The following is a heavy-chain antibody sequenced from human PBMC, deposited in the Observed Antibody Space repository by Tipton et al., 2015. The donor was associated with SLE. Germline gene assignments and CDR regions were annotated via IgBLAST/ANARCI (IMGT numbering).Heavy chain of an antibody. CDR3: ARGLGTHLYYYRYYMDV. D-gene: IGHD7-27*01. V-gene: IGHV4-39*07. J-gene: IGHJ6*03. Sequence: TLSLTCTVSGGSINSDTHYWAWIRQPPGRGLEWIGSIYFAGNPYYSPSIKSRVTISVDTSKDQFSLRLTSLTAADTAVYYCARGLGTHLYYYRYYMDVWGRGTTVTVSS. CDR1: GGSINSDTHY. CDR2: IYFAGNP.